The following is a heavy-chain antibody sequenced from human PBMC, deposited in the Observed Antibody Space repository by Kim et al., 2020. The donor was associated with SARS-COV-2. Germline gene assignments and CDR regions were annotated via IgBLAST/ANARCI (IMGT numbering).Heavy chain of an antibody. CDR3: ARGKYNWDWDY. CDR1: GFTFNDYD. D-gene: IGHD1-7*01. J-gene: IGHJ4*02. Sequence: ASVKVSCKASGFTFNDYDINWVRQATGQGLEWMGWMTFNTGDTGYVQKFQGRVTMTRDSSMNTAYMELSSLRPEDTATYYCARGKYNWDWDYWGQGTLVTVSS. CDR2: MTFNTGDT. V-gene: IGHV1-8*01.